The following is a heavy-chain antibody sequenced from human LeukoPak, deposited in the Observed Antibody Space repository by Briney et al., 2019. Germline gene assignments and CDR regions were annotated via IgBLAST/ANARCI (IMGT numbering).Heavy chain of an antibody. D-gene: IGHD3-3*01. CDR2: IRYDGSNK. CDR3: AKGTYYDFSSPFDY. Sequence: GGSLRPSCAASGFTFSSYGMHWVRQAPGKGLEWVAFIRYDGSNKYYADSVKGRFTISRDNSKNTLYLQMNSLRAEDTAVYYCAKGTYYDFSSPFDYWGQGTLVTVSS. V-gene: IGHV3-30*02. J-gene: IGHJ4*02. CDR1: GFTFSSYG.